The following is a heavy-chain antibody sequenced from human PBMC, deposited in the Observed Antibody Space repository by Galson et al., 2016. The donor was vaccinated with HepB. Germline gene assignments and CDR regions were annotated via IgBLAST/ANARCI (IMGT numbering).Heavy chain of an antibody. V-gene: IGHV4-39*01. CDR2: IYYVGNT. CDR1: GGSISSNSYN. J-gene: IGHJ5*02. D-gene: IGHD5-12*01. CDR3: ARHERLLSWFDP. Sequence: SETLSLTCTVSGGSISSNSYNWGWIRQPPGKGLEWIGSIYYVGNTYYNPSLKSRVIISIDTSNNRVSLKLRSVTAADTAVYYCARHERLLSWFDPWGQGSLVTVSS.